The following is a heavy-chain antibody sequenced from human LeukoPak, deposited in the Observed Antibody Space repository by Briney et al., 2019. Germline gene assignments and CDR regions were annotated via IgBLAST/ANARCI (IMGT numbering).Heavy chain of an antibody. CDR2: ISGTGGST. Sequence: GGSLRLSCAAPGFTFSSYAMTWVRLAPGKGLEWVSAISGTGGSTYYADSVKGRFTISRDNSKNTLYLQMNSLRAEDTAVYYCARDRGATAAYHYFDYWGQGTLVTVSS. D-gene: IGHD6-13*01. CDR3: ARDRGATAAYHYFDY. V-gene: IGHV3-23*01. J-gene: IGHJ4*02. CDR1: GFTFSSYA.